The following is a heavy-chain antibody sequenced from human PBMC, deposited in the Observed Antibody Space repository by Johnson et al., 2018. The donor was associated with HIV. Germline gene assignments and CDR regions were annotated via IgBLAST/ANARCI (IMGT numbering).Heavy chain of an antibody. Sequence: QVQLVESGGGVVQPGGSLRLSCAASGFTFSSYGMHWVRQAPGKGLEWVAFIRYDGSNKYYADSVKGRFTISRDNSKNTLYLQMNSLKTEDTAVYYCTTEGKGGVYNFWSGYSYDAFDIWGQGTMVTVSS. CDR1: GFTFSSYG. CDR3: TTEGKGGVYNFWSGYSYDAFDI. CDR2: IRYDGSNK. D-gene: IGHD3-3*01. J-gene: IGHJ3*02. V-gene: IGHV3-30*02.